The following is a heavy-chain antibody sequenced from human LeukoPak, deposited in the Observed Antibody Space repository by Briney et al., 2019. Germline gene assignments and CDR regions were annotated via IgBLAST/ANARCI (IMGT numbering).Heavy chain of an antibody. J-gene: IGHJ4*02. D-gene: IGHD3-3*01. CDR1: GFTFDDYA. CDR2: ISWNSGSI. V-gene: IGHV3-9*03. CDR3: AKSSEYDFWSAEARLDY. Sequence: PGRSLRLSCAASGFTFDDYAMHWVRQAPGKGLEWVSGISWNSGSIGYADSVKGRFTISRDNAKNSLYLQMNSLRAEDMALYYCAKSSEYDFWSAEARLDYWGQGTLVTVS.